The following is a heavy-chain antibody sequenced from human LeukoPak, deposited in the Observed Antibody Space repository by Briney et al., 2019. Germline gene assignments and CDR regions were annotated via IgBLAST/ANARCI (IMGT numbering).Heavy chain of an antibody. CDR1: DYSITSGNY. V-gene: IGHV4-38-2*01. CDR2: IYHSGSS. J-gene: IGHJ4*02. CDR3: ARLLSRSVNYFDY. Sequence: SETLSLTCAVSDYSITSGNYWGWIRQPPGEGLEWIATIYHSGSSYYNPSLKSRVTISVDTSKNQFSLKLSSVTAADTAVYYCARLLSRSVNYFDYWGQGTLVTVSS. D-gene: IGHD2-15*01.